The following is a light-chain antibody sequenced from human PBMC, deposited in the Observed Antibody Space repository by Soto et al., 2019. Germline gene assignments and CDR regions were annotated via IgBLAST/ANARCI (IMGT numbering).Light chain of an antibody. CDR3: PQLNSYLLS. CDR2: AAS. Sequence: IQLTQSPSSLCAYVGDRVTITCRASQGISNYLDWYQQKPGKAPKLLXYAASTLQSGVPSRFRGSGFGTDFTLTISSLQPEDFETYYCPQLNSYLLSFGGGTNLDIK. CDR1: QGISNY. V-gene: IGKV1-9*01. J-gene: IGKJ4*01.